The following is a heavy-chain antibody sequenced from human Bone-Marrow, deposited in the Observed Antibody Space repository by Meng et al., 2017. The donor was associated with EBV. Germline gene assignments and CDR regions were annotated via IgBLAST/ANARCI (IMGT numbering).Heavy chain of an antibody. V-gene: IGHV4-39*01. CDR2: IYYGGIT. Sequence: RHRKQRAPGLFKPADPLCLTGSVSCGSITSSSYYWGWIRQPPGKGLEWIGSIYYGGITYHTPSLKSRQTISVDTSKNQFSLKLSSVTAADTAVYYCARHGYNSGSALQYYFDFWGQGTLVTVSS. D-gene: IGHD6-19*01. CDR1: CGSITSSSYY. J-gene: IGHJ4*02. CDR3: ARHGYNSGSALQYYFDF.